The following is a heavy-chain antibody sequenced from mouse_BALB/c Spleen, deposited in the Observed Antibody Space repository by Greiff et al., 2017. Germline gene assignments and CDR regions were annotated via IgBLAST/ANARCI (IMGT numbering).Heavy chain of an antibody. J-gene: IGHJ3*01. V-gene: IGHV14-4*02. Sequence: VQLQQSGAELVRSGASVKLSCTASGFNLKDYYMHWVKQRPEQGLEWIGWIDPENGDTEYAPKFQGKATMTADTSSNTAYLQLSSLTSEDTAVYYCNEFDRFAYWGQGTLVTVSA. CDR3: NEFDRFAY. CDR2: IDPENGDT. CDR1: GFNLKDYY.